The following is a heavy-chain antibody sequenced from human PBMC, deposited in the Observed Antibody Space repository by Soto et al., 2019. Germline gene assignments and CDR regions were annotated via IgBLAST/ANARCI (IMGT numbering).Heavy chain of an antibody. Sequence: EVQLLESGGGLVQPGGSLRLSCAASGFTFSNYAMTWVRQAPGKAPGEGLEWVSGISGSDGSTYYADSVRGRFTISRDNSENTLYLQMNSLRVEDTAVYYCAKTGWTYRYPMYYFDYWGHGTLVTVSS. D-gene: IGHD3-16*02. V-gene: IGHV3-23*01. CDR3: AKTGWTYRYPMYYFDY. CDR2: ISGSDGST. CDR1: GFTFSNYA. J-gene: IGHJ4*01.